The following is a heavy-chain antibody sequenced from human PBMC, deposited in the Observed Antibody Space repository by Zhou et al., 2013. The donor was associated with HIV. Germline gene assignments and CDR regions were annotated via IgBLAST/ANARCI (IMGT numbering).Heavy chain of an antibody. J-gene: IGHJ5*02. Sequence: VHLVQSGTEVKKPGSSVKISCEASGGAFQNYPLSWVRQAPGQGLEWMGWISPYNGVTNYAQRFHGRVTMTWDTSITTAHMELSRLSSDDTAVYYCARDRTDYYDSSAYYPNWFDPWGQGTLVTVSS. CDR2: ISPYNGVT. D-gene: IGHD3-22*01. CDR1: GGAFQNYP. V-gene: IGHV1-2*02. CDR3: ARDRTDYYDSSAYYPNWFDP.